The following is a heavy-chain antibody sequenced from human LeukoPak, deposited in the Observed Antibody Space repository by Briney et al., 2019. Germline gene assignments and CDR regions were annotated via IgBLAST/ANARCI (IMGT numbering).Heavy chain of an antibody. V-gene: IGHV4-30-2*01. Sequence: SETLSLTCTVSGGSISSGGYYWSWIRQPPGKGLEWIGYIYHSGSTYYNPSLKSRVTISVDRSKNQFSLKLSSVTAADTAVYYCASLYTSGWYQSAYWGQGTLVTVSS. CDR1: GGSISSGGYY. CDR2: IYHSGST. J-gene: IGHJ4*02. D-gene: IGHD6-19*01. CDR3: ASLYTSGWYQSAY.